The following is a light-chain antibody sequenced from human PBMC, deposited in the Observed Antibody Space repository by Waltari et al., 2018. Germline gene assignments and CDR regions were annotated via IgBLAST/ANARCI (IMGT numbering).Light chain of an antibody. CDR2: DVN. CDR1: TSGVGGYNY. J-gene: IGLJ2*01. V-gene: IGLV2-14*03. Sequence: QSALTQPASVSGSPGQSIPISCPGPTSGVGGYNYFAWYQQHPGTSPKLVIYDVNNRPSGVSNRFSGSKSGNTASLTISGLQTEDEADYHCSSYTGGTTLVVFGGGTKLTVL. CDR3: SSYTGGTTLVV.